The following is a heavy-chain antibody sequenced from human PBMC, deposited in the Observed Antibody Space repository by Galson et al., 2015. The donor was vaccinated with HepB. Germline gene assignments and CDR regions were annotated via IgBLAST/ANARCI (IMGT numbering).Heavy chain of an antibody. J-gene: IGHJ4*02. CDR3: ARDQVGDTTPFDS. D-gene: IGHD1-26*01. Sequence: SVKVSCRASGGTLSNYAISWVRQAPRNGFEWMGGIIPIFGTLSYAQKFRGRVTITADQSTSTVYMELSSLGSDDTAVYYCARDQVGDTTPFDSWGQGTLVTVSS. CDR1: GGTLSNYA. CDR2: IIPIFGTL. V-gene: IGHV1-69*13.